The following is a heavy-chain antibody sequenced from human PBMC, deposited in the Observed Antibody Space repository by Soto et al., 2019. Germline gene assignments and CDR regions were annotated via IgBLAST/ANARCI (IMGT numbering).Heavy chain of an antibody. V-gene: IGHV4-61*01. D-gene: IGHD3-10*01. Sequence: PSETLSLTCTVSGDSVTSGPYYWSWIRQPPXKGLEWIGYIYYSGTTNYNSSLKSRVTISVDTSKNQFSLILRSVTAADTAVYYCARDPLLWFGDLNSYFYYGMDVWGQGTTVTVSS. J-gene: IGHJ6*02. CDR2: IYYSGTT. CDR3: ARDPLLWFGDLNSYFYYGMDV. CDR1: GDSVTSGPYY.